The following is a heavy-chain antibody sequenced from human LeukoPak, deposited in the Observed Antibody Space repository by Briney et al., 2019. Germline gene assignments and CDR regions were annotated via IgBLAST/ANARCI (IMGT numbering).Heavy chain of an antibody. Sequence: ASVKVSCKASGYTFTSYDINWVRQATGQGLEWMGWMNPNSGNTGYAQKFQGRVTMTRNTSISTAYMELSSPRSEDTAVYYCARAGVSSWYYYYYYMDVWGKGTTVTVS. V-gene: IGHV1-8*01. J-gene: IGHJ6*03. CDR3: ARAGVSSWYYYYYYMDV. CDR2: MNPNSGNT. CDR1: GYTFTSYD. D-gene: IGHD6-13*01.